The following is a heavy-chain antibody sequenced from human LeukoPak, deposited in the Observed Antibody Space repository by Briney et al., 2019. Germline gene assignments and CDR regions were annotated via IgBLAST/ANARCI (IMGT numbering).Heavy chain of an antibody. J-gene: IGHJ4*02. V-gene: IGHV4-39*01. D-gene: IGHD3-9*01. CDR3: ATPTAPILTDLDRDY. CDR1: GGSISSSSYY. CDR2: IYYSGST. Sequence: SETLSLSCTVSGGSISSSSYYWGWIRQPPGKGLEWIGSIYYSGSTYYNPSLKSRVTISVDTSKNQFSLKLSSVTAADTAVYYCATPTAPILTDLDRDYWGQGTLVTVSS.